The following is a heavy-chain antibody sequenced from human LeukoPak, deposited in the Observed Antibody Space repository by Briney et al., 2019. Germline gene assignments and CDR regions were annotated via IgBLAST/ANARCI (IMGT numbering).Heavy chain of an antibody. CDR1: GFTFISYS. Sequence: GGSLRLSCAASGFTFISYSMNWVRQAPGKGLEWVSSISSSSSYIYYADSVKGRFTISRDNARNSPYLQMNSLRAEDTAVYYCAREIWDPYYFDYWGQGTLLTVSS. V-gene: IGHV3-21*01. J-gene: IGHJ4*02. CDR2: ISSSSSYI. D-gene: IGHD1-26*01. CDR3: AREIWDPYYFDY.